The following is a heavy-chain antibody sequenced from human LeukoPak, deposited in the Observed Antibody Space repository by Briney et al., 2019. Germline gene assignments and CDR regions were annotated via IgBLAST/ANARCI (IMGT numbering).Heavy chain of an antibody. Sequence: SETLSLTCTVSGYSISSGYYWGWIRQPPGKGLEWIGSIYHSGSTYYNPSLKSRVTISVDTSKNQFSLKLSSVTAADTAVYYCASYGEGAFDIWGQGTMVTVSS. CDR3: ASYGEGAFDI. CDR1: GYSISSGYY. V-gene: IGHV4-38-2*02. D-gene: IGHD3-16*01. CDR2: IYHSGST. J-gene: IGHJ3*02.